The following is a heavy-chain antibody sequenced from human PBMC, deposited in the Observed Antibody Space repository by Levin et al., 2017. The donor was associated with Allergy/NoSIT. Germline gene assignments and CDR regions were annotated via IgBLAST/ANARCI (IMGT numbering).Heavy chain of an antibody. V-gene: IGHV3-74*01. J-gene: IGHJ6*02. CDR3: ARGWYYGMDV. CDR2: IYSDESNT. Sequence: RAGGSLRLSCAASGFTFNGFWMHWVRQVPGKGLVWVSRIYSDESNTAYADSVKGRFTISRDNAKNTLFLQMNSLRAEDTAVYYCARGWYYGMDVWGQGTTVTVSS. CDR1: GFTFNGFW. D-gene: IGHD6-19*01.